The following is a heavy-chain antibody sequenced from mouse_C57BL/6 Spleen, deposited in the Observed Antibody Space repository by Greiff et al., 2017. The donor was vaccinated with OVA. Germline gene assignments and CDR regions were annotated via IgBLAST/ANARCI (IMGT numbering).Heavy chain of an antibody. CDR2: ISDGGSFT. J-gene: IGHJ2*01. Sequence: EVKLMESGGGLVKPGGSLKLSCAASGFTFSSYAMSWVRQTPEKRLEWVATISDGGSFTYYPDNVKGRFTISRDNAKNNLYLQMSHLKSEDTAMYYCARDGGEYFDYWGQGTTLTVSS. CDR3: ARDGGEYFDY. CDR1: GFTFSSYA. V-gene: IGHV5-4*01.